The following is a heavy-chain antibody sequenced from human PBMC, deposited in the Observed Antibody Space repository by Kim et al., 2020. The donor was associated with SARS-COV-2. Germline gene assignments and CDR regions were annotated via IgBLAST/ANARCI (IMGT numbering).Heavy chain of an antibody. Sequence: GGSLRLSCAASGFTFGDYGMSWVRQAPGKGLEWVSGINWNGGSTGYADSVKGRFTISRDNAKNSLYLQMNSLRAEDTALYYCARGRQQALTYYYYYGMNVWGREATVIVAS. CDR2: INWNGGST. CDR3: ARGRQQALTYYYYYGMNV. CDR1: GFTFGDYG. V-gene: IGHV3-20*04. J-gene: IGHJ6*02. D-gene: IGHD6-13*01.